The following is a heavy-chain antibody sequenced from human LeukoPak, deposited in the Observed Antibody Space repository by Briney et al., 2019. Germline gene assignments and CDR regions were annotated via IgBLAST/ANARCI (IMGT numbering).Heavy chain of an antibody. D-gene: IGHD3-22*01. CDR2: ISGSGGST. Sequence: GGSLRLSCAASGFTFSSYAMSRVRQARGKGLEWVSAISGSGGSTYYADSVKGRFTISRDNSKNTLYLQMNSLRAEDTAVYYCAKDYYDRSGYTWWGQGTLVTVSS. CDR1: GFTFSSYA. CDR3: AKDYYDRSGYTW. J-gene: IGHJ4*02. V-gene: IGHV3-23*01.